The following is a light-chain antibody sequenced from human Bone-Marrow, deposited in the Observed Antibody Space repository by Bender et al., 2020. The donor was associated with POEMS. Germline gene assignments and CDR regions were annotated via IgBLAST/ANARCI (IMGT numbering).Light chain of an antibody. V-gene: IGLV2-23*01. CDR3: GSYAGSNTWV. J-gene: IGLJ3*02. CDR2: EGS. CDR1: GSDVGNYKL. Sequence: HSALTQPASVSGSPGQSITISCTRSGSDVGNYKLVSWYQQHPDKAPKLIIYEGSERPSGVSNRFSGSKSGNTASLTISGLQAEDEADYYCGSYAGSNTWVFGGGTRVTVL.